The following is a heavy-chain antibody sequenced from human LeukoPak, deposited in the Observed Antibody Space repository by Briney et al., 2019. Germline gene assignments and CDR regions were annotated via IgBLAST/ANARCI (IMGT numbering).Heavy chain of an antibody. CDR3: ARHLNLVDY. J-gene: IGHJ4*02. CDR2: IYHSGST. CDR1: GGSISSGGYS. V-gene: IGHV4-30-2*01. D-gene: IGHD1-14*01. Sequence: SQTLSLTCAVSGGSISSGGYSWSWIRQPPGKGLEWIGYIYHSGSTYYNPSLKSRVTISVDRSKNQFSLKLSSVTAADTAVYYCARHLNLVDYWGQGTLVTVSS.